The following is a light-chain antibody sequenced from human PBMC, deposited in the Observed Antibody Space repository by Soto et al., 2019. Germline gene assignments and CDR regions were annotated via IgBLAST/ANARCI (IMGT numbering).Light chain of an antibody. J-gene: IGLJ2*01. CDR3: CSYAGGFTPHV. V-gene: IGLV2-11*01. CDR2: DVS. CDR1: SSDVGGYKY. Sequence: QSALTQPRSVSGSPGQSVTISCTGTSSDVGGYKYVSWYQQDPGKAPKLMIYDVSKRPSGVPDRFSGSKSGNTASLTISGLQAEDEADYYCCSYAGGFTPHVFGGGTKLTVL.